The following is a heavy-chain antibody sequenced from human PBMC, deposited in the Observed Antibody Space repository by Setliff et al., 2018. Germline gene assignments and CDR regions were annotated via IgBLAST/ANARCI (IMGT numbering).Heavy chain of an antibody. D-gene: IGHD6-6*01. Sequence: SVKVSCKASGATFSSYGISWVRQAPGQGLEWMGGTIPMFGTTEYAQKFQGRLTIITDESTSTAYMELSSLRSEDTAVYYCAREGVDSRSSTDYRYYMDVWGKGTTVTVSS. V-gene: IGHV1-69*05. CDR2: TIPMFGTT. J-gene: IGHJ6*03. CDR1: GATFSSYG. CDR3: AREGVDSRSSTDYRYYMDV.